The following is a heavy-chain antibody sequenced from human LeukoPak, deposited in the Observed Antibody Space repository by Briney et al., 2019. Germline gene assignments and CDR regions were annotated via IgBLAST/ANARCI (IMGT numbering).Heavy chain of an antibody. Sequence: GGSLRLSCAASGFTFTDYYMSWIRQAPGKGLEWVSYITNSGTTIYYADSVKGRFTISRDNSENTLYPQMNSLRAEDTAVYYCASVGALGAFDIWGQGTMVTVSS. CDR1: GFTFTDYY. CDR2: ITNSGTTI. J-gene: IGHJ3*02. V-gene: IGHV3-11*04. CDR3: ASVGALGAFDI. D-gene: IGHD1-26*01.